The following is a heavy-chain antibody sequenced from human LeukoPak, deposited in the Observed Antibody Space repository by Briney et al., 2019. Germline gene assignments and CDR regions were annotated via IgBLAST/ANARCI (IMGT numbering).Heavy chain of an antibody. CDR1: GFTFSSYE. CDR2: ISSSGSTI. Sequence: GGSLRLSCAASGFTFSSYEMNWVRQAPGKGLEWVSYISSSGSTIYYADSVKGRFTISRDNAKNSLYLQMTRLRAEDTAVYFCARNLRWNDVQGHFEYWGQGTLVTVSS. J-gene: IGHJ4*02. V-gene: IGHV3-48*03. CDR3: ARNLRWNDVQGHFEY. D-gene: IGHD1-1*01.